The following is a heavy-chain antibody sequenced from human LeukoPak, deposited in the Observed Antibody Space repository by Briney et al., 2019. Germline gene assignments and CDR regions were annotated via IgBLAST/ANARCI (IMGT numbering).Heavy chain of an antibody. J-gene: IGHJ4*02. CDR3: AKVSPGLPFDY. Sequence: GGSLRLSCAASGFTFSSYWMSWVRQAPGKGLEWVANIKQDGSEKYYVDSVKGRFTISRDNAKNSLYLQMNSLRAEDTAVYYCAKVSPGLPFDYWGQGTLVTVSS. V-gene: IGHV3-7*03. CDR2: IKQDGSEK. CDR1: GFTFSSYW.